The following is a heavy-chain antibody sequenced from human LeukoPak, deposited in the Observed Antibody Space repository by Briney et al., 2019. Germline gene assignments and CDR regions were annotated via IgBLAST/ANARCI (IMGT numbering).Heavy chain of an antibody. V-gene: IGHV4-59*01. D-gene: IGHD2-15*01. Sequence: SETLSLTCTVSGGSISSYYWSWIRQPPRQGLEWIGYIYYSGSTNYNPSLKSRVTISVDTSKNQFSLKLSSVTAADTAVYYCAREAPGYCSGGSCSPLLYYYYYMDVWGKGTTVTVSS. CDR2: IYYSGST. CDR1: GGSISSYY. CDR3: AREAPGYCSGGSCSPLLYYYYYMDV. J-gene: IGHJ6*03.